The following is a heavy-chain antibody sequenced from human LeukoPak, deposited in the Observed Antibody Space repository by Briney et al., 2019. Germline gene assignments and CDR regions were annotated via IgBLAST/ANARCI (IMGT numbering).Heavy chain of an antibody. Sequence: ASVKVSCKASGYTFTSYVISWVRQAPGQGLEWMGWINANNGNTNYAQKLQGRVTITTDTSTSTTYMDLKSLRPHDTAVYDCARDPPYSSSRNNWFDPWGQGTLVTVSS. CDR2: INANNGNT. CDR1: GYTFTSYV. J-gene: IGHJ5*02. D-gene: IGHD6-19*01. V-gene: IGHV1-18*01. CDR3: ARDPPYSSSRNNWFDP.